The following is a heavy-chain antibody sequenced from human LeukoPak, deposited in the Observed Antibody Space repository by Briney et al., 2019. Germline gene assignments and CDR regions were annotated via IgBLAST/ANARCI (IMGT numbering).Heavy chain of an antibody. Sequence: GGSLRLSCAASGFTVSSNYMSWVRQAPGKGLEWVSVTYSGGSTYYADSVKGRFTISRDNSKNTLYLQMNSLRAEDTAVYYCARGPRGFLEWSRGHYFDYWGQGTLVTVSS. CDR3: ARGPRGFLEWSRGHYFDY. CDR1: GFTVSSNY. J-gene: IGHJ4*02. V-gene: IGHV3-53*01. D-gene: IGHD3-3*01. CDR2: TYSGGST.